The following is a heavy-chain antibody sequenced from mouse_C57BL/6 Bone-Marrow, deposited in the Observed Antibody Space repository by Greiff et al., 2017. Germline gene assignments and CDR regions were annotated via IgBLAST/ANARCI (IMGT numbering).Heavy chain of an antibody. CDR3: ANKSYYYGSSYFDY. V-gene: IGHV5-2*01. J-gene: IGHJ2*01. D-gene: IGHD1-1*01. CDR2: INSDGGST. Sequence: DVMLVESGGGLVQPGESLKLSCESNEYEFPSHDMSWVRKTPEKRLELVAAINSDGGSTYYPDTMERRFIISRDNTKKTLYLQMSSLRSEDTALYYCANKSYYYGSSYFDYWGQGTTLTVSS. CDR1: EYEFPSHD.